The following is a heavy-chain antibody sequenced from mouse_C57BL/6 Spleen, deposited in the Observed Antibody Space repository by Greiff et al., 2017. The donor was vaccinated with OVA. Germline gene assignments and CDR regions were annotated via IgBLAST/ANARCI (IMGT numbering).Heavy chain of an antibody. Sequence: EVQLVESGPGLAKPSQTLYLTCSVTGYSITSDYWNWIRKFPGQKLEYMGYISSSGSTYYNQSLKSRISITRDTSKNQYSLQLNSVTTEETATYYGARCEDYDGTKGYFDYWGQGTTLTVSS. CDR1: GYSITSDY. J-gene: IGHJ2*01. CDR3: ARCEDYDGTKGYFDY. CDR2: ISSSGST. D-gene: IGHD2-4*01. V-gene: IGHV3-8*01.